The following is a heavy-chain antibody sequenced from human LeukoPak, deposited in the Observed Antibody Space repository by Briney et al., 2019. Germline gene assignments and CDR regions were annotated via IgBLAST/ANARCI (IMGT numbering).Heavy chain of an antibody. CDR2: INSDGSNT. CDR1: GFTFSSYW. Sequence: GGSLRLSCAASGFTFSSYWMHWVRQAPGKGLVWVSRINSDGSNTSYADSVKGRFMISRDNAKNSLYLQMNSLRAEDTALYYCAKVHSSGWYCFDYWGQGTLLTVSS. J-gene: IGHJ4*02. CDR3: AKVHSSGWYCFDY. V-gene: IGHV3-74*01. D-gene: IGHD6-19*01.